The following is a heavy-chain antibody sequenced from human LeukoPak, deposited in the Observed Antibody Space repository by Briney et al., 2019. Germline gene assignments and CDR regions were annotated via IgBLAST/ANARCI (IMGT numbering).Heavy chain of an antibody. V-gene: IGHV1-18*01. Sequence: ASVKVSCKTSGYTFSRHGITWVRQAPGQGLEWMGWVSGYNGNTNYAQNVQGRVTMTTDTSTNTAYMELRSLRSDDTAAYYCAKDIHPGLDSGASCCFDYWGQGTPVTVSS. CDR3: AKDIHPGLDSGASCCFDY. D-gene: IGHD3-22*01. CDR1: GYTFSRHG. CDR2: VSGYNGNT. J-gene: IGHJ4*02.